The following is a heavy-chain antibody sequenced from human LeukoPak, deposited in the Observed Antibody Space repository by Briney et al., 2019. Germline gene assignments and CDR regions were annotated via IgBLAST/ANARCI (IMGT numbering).Heavy chain of an antibody. D-gene: IGHD6-13*01. J-gene: IGHJ6*02. CDR2: IYYSGST. CDR1: GGSISSSSYY. Sequence: PSETLSLTCTVSGGSISSSSYYWGWIRQPPGKGLGWIGSIYYSGSTYYNPSLKSRVTISVDTSKNQFSLKLSSVTAADTAVYYCARAHLNPGIAAAGAYYGTDVWGQGTTVTVSS. V-gene: IGHV4-39*07. CDR3: ARAHLNPGIAAAGAYYGTDV.